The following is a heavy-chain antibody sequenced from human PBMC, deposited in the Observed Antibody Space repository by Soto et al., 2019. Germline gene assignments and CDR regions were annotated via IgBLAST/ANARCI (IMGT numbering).Heavy chain of an antibody. Sequence: QIQVVQSGAEVKKPGASVKVSCKASGYSFTSYGISWVRQAPGQGLEWMGWISGYNGKTKYAQKFQGRVTMTTDTTTSTADMELRRLRSDDAAVYYWARVKAESGSRLYGMDVWGQGTTVTVSS. CDR3: ARVKAESGSRLYGMDV. D-gene: IGHD3-3*01. V-gene: IGHV1-18*01. J-gene: IGHJ6*02. CDR2: ISGYNGKT. CDR1: GYSFTSYG.